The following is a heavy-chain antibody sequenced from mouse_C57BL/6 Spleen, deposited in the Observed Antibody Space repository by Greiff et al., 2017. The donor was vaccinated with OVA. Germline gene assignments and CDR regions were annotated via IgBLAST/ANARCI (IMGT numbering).Heavy chain of an antibody. J-gene: IGHJ2*01. Sequence: VQLKQTGPGLVKPSQSLSLTCSVTGYSITSGYYWNWIRQFPGNKLEWMGYISYDGSNNYNPSLKNRISITRDTSKNQFFLKLNSVTTEDTATYYCARGGSVVAPYFDYWGQGTTLTVSS. CDR2: ISYDGSN. V-gene: IGHV3-6*01. CDR1: GYSITSGYY. CDR3: ARGGSVVAPYFDY. D-gene: IGHD1-1*01.